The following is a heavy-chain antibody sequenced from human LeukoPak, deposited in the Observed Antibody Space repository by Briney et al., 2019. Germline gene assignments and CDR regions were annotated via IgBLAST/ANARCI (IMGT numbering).Heavy chain of an antibody. CDR3: ARQQLLAIDS. CDR1: AFTFSSYA. D-gene: IGHD6-19*01. CDR2: ISRSGGTL. V-gene: IGHV3-23*01. Sequence: GGSPRLSCAASAFTFSSYAMSWVRQPPGKGLEWVSTISRSGGTLDYADSVTGRFTISRDNSKNTLYLQLNSLRAEDTAVYYCARQQLLAIDSWGQGTLVTVSS. J-gene: IGHJ4*02.